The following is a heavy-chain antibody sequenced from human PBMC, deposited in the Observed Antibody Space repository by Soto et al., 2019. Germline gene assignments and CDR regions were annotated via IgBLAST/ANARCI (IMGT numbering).Heavy chain of an antibody. Sequence: QVQLQESGPGLVKPSETLSLTCTVSGGSVSSGSYYWSWIRQPPGKGLEWIGYIYYSGSTNYNPSLKSRVTISVDTSKNQFSLKLSSVTAADTAVYYCARDRRDYCSSTSCRAIYNWFDPWGQGTLVTVSS. V-gene: IGHV4-61*01. J-gene: IGHJ5*02. CDR3: ARDRRDYCSSTSCRAIYNWFDP. D-gene: IGHD2-2*01. CDR2: IYYSGST. CDR1: GGSVSSGSYY.